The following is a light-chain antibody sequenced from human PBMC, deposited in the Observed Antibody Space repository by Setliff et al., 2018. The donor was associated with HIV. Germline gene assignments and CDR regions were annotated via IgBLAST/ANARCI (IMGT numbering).Light chain of an antibody. CDR1: NIGSKS. CDR3: QAWDSSKGV. CDR2: DDS. V-gene: IGLV3-21*02. J-gene: IGLJ1*01. Sequence: SYELTQPPSVSVAPGETARITCGGDNIGSKSVHWYQQKSGQAPVLVVYDDSKRPSGIPERFSGSNSGNTATLTISGTQAMDEADYYCQAWDSSKGVFGTGTKVTVL.